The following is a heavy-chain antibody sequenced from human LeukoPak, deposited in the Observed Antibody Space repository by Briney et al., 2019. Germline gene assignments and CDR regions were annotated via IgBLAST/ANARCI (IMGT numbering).Heavy chain of an antibody. CDR2: IYTSGSA. Sequence: SETLSLTCTVSGGSISAYYWNWIRQPAGKGLEWIGRIYTSGSANYNPSLKSRVTMSVDTPKNQFSLRLSSVTAADTAVYYCARGHYYDFWSGYYQGWFDPWGQGTLVTVSS. V-gene: IGHV4-4*07. D-gene: IGHD3-3*01. CDR1: GGSISAYY. CDR3: ARGHYYDFWSGYYQGWFDP. J-gene: IGHJ5*02.